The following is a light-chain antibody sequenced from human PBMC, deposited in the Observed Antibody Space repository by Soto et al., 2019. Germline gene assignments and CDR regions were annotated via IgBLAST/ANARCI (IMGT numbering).Light chain of an antibody. CDR3: MPDTHWPPET. J-gene: IGKJ1*01. V-gene: IGKV2-30*01. CDR2: KVS. CDR1: QSLVYSDGNTY. Sequence: DVVMTQSPLSLPVTLGQPASISCRSSQSLVYSDGNTYLNWFQQRPGQSPRRLIYKVSNRDSGVPDRFSGSGSGTDFTLKISRVEAEDVGVYYCMPDTHWPPETFGQGTQVEIK.